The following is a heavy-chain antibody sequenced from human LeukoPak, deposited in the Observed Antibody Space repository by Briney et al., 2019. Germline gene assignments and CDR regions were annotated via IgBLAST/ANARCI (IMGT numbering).Heavy chain of an antibody. CDR2: ISSSGSTI. Sequence: GGSLRLSCAASGFTFSSYEMNWVRQAPGKGLERVSYISSSGSTIYYADSVKGRFTISRDNAKNSLYLQMNSLRAEDTAVYYCARPDSGSDAFDIWGQGTMVTVSS. J-gene: IGHJ3*02. V-gene: IGHV3-48*03. CDR1: GFTFSSYE. D-gene: IGHD1-26*01. CDR3: ARPDSGSDAFDI.